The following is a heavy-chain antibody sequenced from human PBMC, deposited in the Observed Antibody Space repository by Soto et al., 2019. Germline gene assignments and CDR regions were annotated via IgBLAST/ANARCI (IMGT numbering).Heavy chain of an antibody. V-gene: IGHV1-18*01. Sequence: ASVKVSCKASGYTFTSYGISWVRQAPGQGLEWMGWISAYNGNTNYAQKLQGRVTMTTDTSTSTAYMELRSLRSDDTAVYYCARKDYYDSSGYYSMGIDYWGQGTLVTVSS. CDR1: GYTFTSYG. D-gene: IGHD3-22*01. CDR3: ARKDYYDSSGYYSMGIDY. J-gene: IGHJ4*02. CDR2: ISAYNGNT.